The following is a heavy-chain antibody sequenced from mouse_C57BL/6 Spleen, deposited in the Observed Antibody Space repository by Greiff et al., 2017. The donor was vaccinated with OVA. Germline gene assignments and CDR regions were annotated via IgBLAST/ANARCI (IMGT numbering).Heavy chain of an antibody. CDR3: ANYGSSYEAWFAY. CDR2: ISNGGGST. Sequence: EVKVVESGGGLVQPGGSLKLSCAASGFTFSDYYMYWVRQTPEKRLEWVAYISNGGGSTYYPDTVKGRFTISRDNAKNTLYLQMSRLKSEDTAMYYCANYGSSYEAWFAYWGQGTLVTVSA. CDR1: GFTFSDYY. V-gene: IGHV5-12*01. D-gene: IGHD1-1*01. J-gene: IGHJ3*01.